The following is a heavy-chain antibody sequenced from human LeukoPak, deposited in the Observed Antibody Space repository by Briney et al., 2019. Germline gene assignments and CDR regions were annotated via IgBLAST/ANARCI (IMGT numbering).Heavy chain of an antibody. CDR3: AREGRNYDFWSGYSGLKDY. Sequence: GASVKVSCKASGYTFTGYYMHWVRQAPGQGLEWMGRINPNSGGTNYAQKFQGRVTMTRDTSISTAYMELSRLRSDDTAVYYCAREGRNYDFWSGYSGLKDYWGQGPLVTVSS. CDR2: INPNSGGT. CDR1: GYTFTGYY. V-gene: IGHV1-2*06. J-gene: IGHJ4*02. D-gene: IGHD3-3*01.